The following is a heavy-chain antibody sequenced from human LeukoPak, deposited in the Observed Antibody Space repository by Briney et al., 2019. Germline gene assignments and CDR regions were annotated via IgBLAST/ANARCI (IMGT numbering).Heavy chain of an antibody. CDR1: GYTFTSYD. J-gene: IGHJ4*02. Sequence: ASVKVSCKASGYTFTSYDINWVRQATGQGLEWMGWMNPNSGNTGYAQKFQGRVTMTRNTSISTAYMELSSLRSEDTAVYYCARFELGGIAVAGTGLDYWGQGTLVTVSS. CDR2: MNPNSGNT. CDR3: ARFELGGIAVAGTGLDY. D-gene: IGHD6-19*01. V-gene: IGHV1-8*01.